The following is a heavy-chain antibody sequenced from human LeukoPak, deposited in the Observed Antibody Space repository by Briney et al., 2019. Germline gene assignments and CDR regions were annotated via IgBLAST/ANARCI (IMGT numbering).Heavy chain of an antibody. V-gene: IGHV4-59*01. J-gene: IGHJ4*02. CDR3: ARVGSMGALDY. D-gene: IGHD1-26*01. CDR1: GGSISTSY. CDR2: IYYSGSA. Sequence: PSETLSLTCTVSGGSISTSYWSWIRQPPGKGLEWIGYIYYSGSANYNPSLKSRVTISVDTSKNQFSLKLSSVTAADTAVYYCARVGSMGALDYWGQGTLVTVSS.